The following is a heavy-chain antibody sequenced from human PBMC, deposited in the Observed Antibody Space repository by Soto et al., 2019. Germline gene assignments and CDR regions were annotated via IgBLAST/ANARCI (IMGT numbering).Heavy chain of an antibody. Sequence: GGSLRLSCAASGFTFSSYSMNWVRQAPGKGLEWVSYISSSSSTIYYADSVKGRFTISRDNAKNSLYLQMNSPRDEDTAVYYCAREFDIVVVPAAPFVNYGMDVWGQGTTVTVSS. CDR3: AREFDIVVVPAAPFVNYGMDV. J-gene: IGHJ6*02. D-gene: IGHD2-2*01. CDR1: GFTFSSYS. V-gene: IGHV3-48*02. CDR2: ISSSSSTI.